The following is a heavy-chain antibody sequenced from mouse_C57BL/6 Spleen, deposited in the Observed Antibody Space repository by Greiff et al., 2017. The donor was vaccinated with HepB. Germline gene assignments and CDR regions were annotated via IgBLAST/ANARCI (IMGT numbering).Heavy chain of an antibody. J-gene: IGHJ1*03. V-gene: IGHV1-64*01. Sequence: QVQLQQPGAELVKPGASVKLSCKASGYTFTSYWMHWVKQRPGQGLEWIGMIHPNSGSTNYNEKFKSKATLTVDKSSSTAYMQLSSLTSEDSAVYYCARAITTVEDFDVWGTGTTGTVSS. CDR2: IHPNSGST. CDR1: GYTFTSYW. D-gene: IGHD1-1*01. CDR3: ARAITTVEDFDV.